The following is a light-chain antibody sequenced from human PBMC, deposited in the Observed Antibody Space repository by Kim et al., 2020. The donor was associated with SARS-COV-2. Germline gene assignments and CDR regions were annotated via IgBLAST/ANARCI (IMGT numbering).Light chain of an antibody. Sequence: EMLMTQSPATLSVSPGERATLSCRASHNFDNNIAWYQQKPGQAPRLLIYAVSTRATGIPARFSGSGSGTEFTLTISSLQSEDFAVYYCQQYNNWPLTFGGGTKVDIK. CDR3: QQYNNWPLT. CDR1: HNFDNN. J-gene: IGKJ4*01. V-gene: IGKV3-15*01. CDR2: AVS.